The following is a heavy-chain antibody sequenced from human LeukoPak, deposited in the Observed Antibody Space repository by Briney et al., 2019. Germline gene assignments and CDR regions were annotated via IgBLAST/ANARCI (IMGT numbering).Heavy chain of an antibody. CDR3: ARDSSARGDFDY. CDR1: GGSISSYS. D-gene: IGHD3-10*01. CDR2: ICYCGST. V-gene: IGHV4-59*01. Sequence: SETLSLTCTVSGGSISSYSWSWIRQPPGKGLEWIGYICYCGSTNYNPSLKSRVTISVDTPKNQFSLKLSSVTAADTAVYYCARDSSARGDFDYWGQGTLVTVSS. J-gene: IGHJ4*02.